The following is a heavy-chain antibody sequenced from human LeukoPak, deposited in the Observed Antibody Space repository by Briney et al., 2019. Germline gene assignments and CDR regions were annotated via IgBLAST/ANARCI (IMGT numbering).Heavy chain of an antibody. CDR3: AKDGAAWSKDF. D-gene: IGHD2-15*01. Sequence: GGSLRLSCAASGFNLRDHDMTWVRQAPGGGLDWVAAIVGHGRKTFYADSVKGRFTISRDNSKNTLYLHLSSLRVEDSALYYCAKDGAAWSKDFWGQGTLVTVSS. V-gene: IGHV3-23*01. J-gene: IGHJ4*02. CDR1: GFNLRDHD. CDR2: IVGHGRKT.